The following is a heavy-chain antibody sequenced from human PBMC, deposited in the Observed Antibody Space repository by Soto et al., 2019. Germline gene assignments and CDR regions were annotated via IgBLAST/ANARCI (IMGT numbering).Heavy chain of an antibody. CDR1: GYTFTSYY. V-gene: IGHV1-46*03. J-gene: IGHJ3*02. CDR3: ASDLGVRFLEWSSAIDAFDI. Sequence: ASVKVSCKASGYTFTSYYMHWVRQAPGQGLEWMGIINPSGGSTSYAQKFQGRVTMIRDTSTSTVYMELSSLRSEDTAVYYCASDLGVRFLEWSSAIDAFDICDQGIMVSLSS. D-gene: IGHD3-3*01. CDR2: INPSGGST.